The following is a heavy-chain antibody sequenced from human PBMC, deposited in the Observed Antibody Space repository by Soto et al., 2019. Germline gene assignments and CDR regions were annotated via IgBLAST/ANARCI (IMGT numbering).Heavy chain of an antibody. CDR3: ARGAGGIAVAGPLYYFDY. D-gene: IGHD6-19*01. CDR2: IIPILGIA. Sequence: QVQLVQSGAEVKKPGSSVKVSCKASGGTFSSYSISWVRQAPGQGLEWMGRIIPILGIANYAQKLQGRVTITADKSTSIVYMELSSLRSEDTAVSYCARGAGGIAVAGPLYYFDYWGQGTPVTVSS. CDR1: GGTFSSYS. V-gene: IGHV1-69*02. J-gene: IGHJ4*02.